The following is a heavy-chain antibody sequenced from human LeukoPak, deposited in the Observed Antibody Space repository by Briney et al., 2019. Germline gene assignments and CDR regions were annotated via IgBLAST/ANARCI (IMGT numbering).Heavy chain of an antibody. CDR1: GFTFSSYS. J-gene: IGHJ3*02. D-gene: IGHD6-13*01. CDR3: ARVSIAAAVDAFDI. V-gene: IGHV3-48*01. CDR2: ISSSCSTI. Sequence: GGSLRLSCAASGFTFSSYSMNWVRQAPGKGLEWVSYISSSCSTIYYADSVKGRFTISRDNAKNSLYLQMNSLRAEDTAVYYCARVSIAAAVDAFDIWGQGTMVTVSS.